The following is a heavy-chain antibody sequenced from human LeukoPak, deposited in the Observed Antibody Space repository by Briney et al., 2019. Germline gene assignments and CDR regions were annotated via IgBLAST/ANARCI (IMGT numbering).Heavy chain of an antibody. CDR1: GGSISSYY. V-gene: IGHV4-59*01. CDR3: AGGNWGSGFDY. Sequence: ASETLSLTCTVSGGSISSYYWSWIRQPPGKGLEWIGYIYYSGSTNYNPSLKSRVTISVDTSKNQFSLKLSSVTAADTAVYYCAGGNWGSGFDYWGQGTLVTVSS. J-gene: IGHJ4*02. D-gene: IGHD7-27*01. CDR2: IYYSGST.